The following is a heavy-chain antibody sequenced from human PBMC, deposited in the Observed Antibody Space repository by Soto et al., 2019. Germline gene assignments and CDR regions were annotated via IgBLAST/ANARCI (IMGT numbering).Heavy chain of an antibody. CDR1: GFTFGDYA. CDR2: IKTRPNRETT. D-gene: IGHD6-13*01. CDR3: TRHYTGIHASESGNNDF. V-gene: IGHV3-49*04. Sequence: PGGSLRLSCVGSGFTFGDYAVSWVRQAPGKGLEWVGLIKTRPNRETTQYAASVQGRFAISRDDSRSIVYLQMNSLTAGDTAVYYCTRHYTGIHASESGNNDFGGRGTLVTVSS. J-gene: IGHJ4*02.